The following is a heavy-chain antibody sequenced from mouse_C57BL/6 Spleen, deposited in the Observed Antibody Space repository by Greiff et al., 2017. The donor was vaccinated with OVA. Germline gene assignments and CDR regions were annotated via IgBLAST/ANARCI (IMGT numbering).Heavy chain of an antibody. J-gene: IGHJ2*01. Sequence: EVKLVESEGGLVQPGSSMKLSCTASGFTFSDYYMAWVRQVPEKGLEWVANINYDGSSTYYLDSLKSRFIISRDNAKNILSLQMSSLKSEDTATYYCARDSYYGYYFDYWGQSTTLTVSS. V-gene: IGHV5-16*01. CDR3: ARDSYYGYYFDY. CDR1: GFTFSDYY. D-gene: IGHD1-1*01. CDR2: INYDGSST.